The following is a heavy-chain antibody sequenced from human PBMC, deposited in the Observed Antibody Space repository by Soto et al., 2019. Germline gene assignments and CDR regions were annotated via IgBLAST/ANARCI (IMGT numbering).Heavy chain of an antibody. CDR2: ISGSGRTI. D-gene: IGHD1-26*01. Sequence: LRLSCAASGLDFSSEVMCWVRQAPGKGLEWVSSISGSGRTIYHADSMRGRFAISRDNSKNSLYLQLNNLRVDDTAVYYCAKVGPSYYYDMDVWGQGTTVTVSS. J-gene: IGHJ6*02. CDR1: GLDFSSEV. CDR3: AKVGPSYYYDMDV. V-gene: IGHV3-23*01.